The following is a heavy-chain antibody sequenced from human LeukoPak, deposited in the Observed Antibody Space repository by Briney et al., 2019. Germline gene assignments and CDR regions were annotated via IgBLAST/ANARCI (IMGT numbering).Heavy chain of an antibody. CDR3: ARNVGATAPFDI. CDR2: INHSGST. D-gene: IGHD1-26*01. V-gene: IGHV4-34*01. Sequence: SEALSLTCAVYGGSFSGYYWSWIRQPPGKGLEWIGEINHSGSTNYNPSLKSRVTISVDTSKNQFSLKLSSVTAADTAVYYCARNVGATAPFDIWGQGTMVTVSS. CDR1: GGSFSGYY. J-gene: IGHJ3*02.